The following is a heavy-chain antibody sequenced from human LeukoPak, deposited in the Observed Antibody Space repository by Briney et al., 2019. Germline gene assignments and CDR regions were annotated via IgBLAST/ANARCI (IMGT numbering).Heavy chain of an antibody. V-gene: IGHV1-8*01. CDR2: AHPDSENA. Sequence: ASVKDSCKASGYTFNSYDINWVRQATGQGLEWMGWAHPDSENAGHAQKFQGRVTMTWDTSITTAYMELSSLRSEDTAVYYCARRRCGGDCYSDGFDARGQGTVVTVSS. CDR1: GYTFNSYD. J-gene: IGHJ3*01. CDR3: ARRRCGGDCYSDGFDA. D-gene: IGHD2-21*02.